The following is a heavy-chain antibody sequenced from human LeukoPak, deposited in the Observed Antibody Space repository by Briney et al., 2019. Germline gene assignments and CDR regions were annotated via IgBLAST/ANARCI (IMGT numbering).Heavy chain of an antibody. CDR1: GFTFSDHC. CDR3: TRAASFYFDTSGYHFDY. CDR2: IRNRANSHST. J-gene: IGHJ4*02. D-gene: IGHD3-22*01. V-gene: IGHV3-72*01. Sequence: GGSLRLSCAASGFTFSDHCMDWVRQAPGKGLEWIGRIRNRANSHSTEYAASVKGRFTISRDDSKKSVFLQMNSLKTEDTAVYYCTRAASFYFDTSGYHFDYWGQGTLVSVSS.